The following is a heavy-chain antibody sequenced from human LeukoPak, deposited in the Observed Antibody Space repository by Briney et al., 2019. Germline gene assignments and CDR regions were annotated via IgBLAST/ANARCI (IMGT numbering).Heavy chain of an antibody. CDR1: GFTFSSYA. CDR3: AKYWIPSRSEYLQH. V-gene: IGHV3-23*01. D-gene: IGHD5-18*01. CDR2: ISGSGGST. J-gene: IGHJ1*01. Sequence: PGGSLRLSCAASGFTFSSYAMSWVRQAPGKGLEWVSAISGSGGSTYYADSVKGRFTISRDNSKNTLYLQMNNLRAEDTAVYYCAKYWIPSRSEYLQHWGQGTLVTVSS.